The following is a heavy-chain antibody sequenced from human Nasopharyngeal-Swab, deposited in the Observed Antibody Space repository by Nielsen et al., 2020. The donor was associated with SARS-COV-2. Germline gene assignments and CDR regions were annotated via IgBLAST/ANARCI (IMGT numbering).Heavy chain of an antibody. CDR1: GGSISSYY. CDR3: ARGPLVGVGVYYYYYYGMDV. D-gene: IGHD6-6*01. J-gene: IGHJ6*02. CDR2: INHSGST. V-gene: IGHV4-34*01. Sequence: SETLSLTCTVSGGSISSYYWSWIRQPPGKGLEWIGEINHSGSTNYNPSLKSRVTISVDTSKNQFSLKLSSVTAADTAVYYCARGPLVGVGVYYYYYYGMDVWGQGTTVTVSS.